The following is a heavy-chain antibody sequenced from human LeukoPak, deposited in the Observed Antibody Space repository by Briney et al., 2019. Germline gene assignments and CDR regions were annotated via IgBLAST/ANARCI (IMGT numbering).Heavy chain of an antibody. CDR1: GYTFTGYY. Sequence: GASVKVSCKASGYTFTGYYMHWVRQAPGQGLEWMGWMNPNSGNTGYAQKFQGRVTMTRNTSISTAYMELSSLRSEDTAVYYCARGQRSPYSSSWYWGYYYYMDVWGKGTTVTVSS. CDR2: MNPNSGNT. J-gene: IGHJ6*03. CDR3: ARGQRSPYSSSWYWGYYYYMDV. V-gene: IGHV1-8*02. D-gene: IGHD6-13*01.